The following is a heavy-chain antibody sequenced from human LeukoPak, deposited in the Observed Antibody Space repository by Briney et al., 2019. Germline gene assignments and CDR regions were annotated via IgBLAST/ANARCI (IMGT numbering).Heavy chain of an antibody. CDR3: ARTYDILTGYYVY. V-gene: IGHV1-8*01. D-gene: IGHD3-9*01. J-gene: IGHJ4*02. Sequence: ASVKVSCKASGYTFTSYDINWVRQVTGQGLEWMGWMNPNSGNTGYAQKFQGRVTMTRNTSISTAYMELSSLRSEDTAVYYCARTYDILTGYYVYWGQGTLVTVSS. CDR1: GYTFTSYD. CDR2: MNPNSGNT.